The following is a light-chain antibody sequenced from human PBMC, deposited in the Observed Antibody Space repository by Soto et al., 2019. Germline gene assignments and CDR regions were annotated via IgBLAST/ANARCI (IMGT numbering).Light chain of an antibody. Sequence: EIVMTQSPATLSVSPGERATLSCRASQSVSSNLAWYQQNSGQAPRLLIYGASTRATGIPARCSGSGSGTEFTLTTASLQSEDFAVDYCEQYNSWPRATFGQGTKVDIK. V-gene: IGKV3-15*01. CDR1: QSVSSN. CDR3: EQYNSWPRAT. CDR2: GAS. J-gene: IGKJ1*01.